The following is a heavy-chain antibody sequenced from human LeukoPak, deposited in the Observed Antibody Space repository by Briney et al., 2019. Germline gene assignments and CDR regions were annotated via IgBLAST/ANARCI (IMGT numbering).Heavy chain of an antibody. CDR1: GGSVSSTLYY. CDR2: MSYSGST. CDR3: ARENLTSLTTFDY. D-gene: IGHD4-17*01. V-gene: IGHV4-39*07. J-gene: IGHJ4*02. Sequence: PSETLSLTCTVSGGSVSSTLYYWGWIRQPPGLGLEWIGSMSYSGSTYYNPSLKSRLTMPVDTSKNQFSLNLNSVTAADTALYYCARENLTSLTTFDYWGQGTLVTVSS.